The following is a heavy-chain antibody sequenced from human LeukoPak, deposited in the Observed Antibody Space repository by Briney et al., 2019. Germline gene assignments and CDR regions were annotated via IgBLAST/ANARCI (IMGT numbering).Heavy chain of an antibody. CDR3: ARSSGYYYDSSGPGAFDI. J-gene: IGHJ3*02. V-gene: IGHV4-34*01. CDR2: INHSGST. CDR1: GGSFSGYY. D-gene: IGHD3-22*01. Sequence: PSETLSLTCAVYGGSFSGYYWSWIRQPPGKGLEWIGEINHSGSTNYNPSLKSRVTISVDTSKNQFSLKLSSVTAADTAVYYCARSSGYYYDSSGPGAFDIWGQGTMVTVS.